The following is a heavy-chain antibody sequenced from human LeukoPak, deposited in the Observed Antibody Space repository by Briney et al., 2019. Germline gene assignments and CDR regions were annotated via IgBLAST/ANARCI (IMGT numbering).Heavy chain of an antibody. V-gene: IGHV3-21*04. Sequence: PGGSLRLSCAASGFTFRSYSMNWVRQAPGKGLEWVSSINSDSNYIYYADSVQGRFTISRDDAKNSLYLQMNSLRAEDTAVYYCAKGSATITRAFDIWGQGTMVTVSS. D-gene: IGHD5-24*01. CDR1: GFTFRSYS. J-gene: IGHJ3*02. CDR2: INSDSNYI. CDR3: AKGSATITRAFDI.